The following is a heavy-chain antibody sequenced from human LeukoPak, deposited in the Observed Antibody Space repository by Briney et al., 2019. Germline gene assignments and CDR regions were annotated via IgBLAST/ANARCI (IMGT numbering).Heavy chain of an antibody. Sequence: GGSLRLSCVGSGFTFSRSSMNWVRQAPGKGLEWVSSITSNGSQTYYADALKGRFIISRDNVKNSLYLQMSSLRAEDTAVYYYTRAIRATGTDSWGQGTLVTVSS. V-gene: IGHV3-21*01. CDR2: ITSNGSQT. J-gene: IGHJ5*01. CDR3: TRAIRATGTDS. CDR1: GFTFSRSS. D-gene: IGHD6-13*01.